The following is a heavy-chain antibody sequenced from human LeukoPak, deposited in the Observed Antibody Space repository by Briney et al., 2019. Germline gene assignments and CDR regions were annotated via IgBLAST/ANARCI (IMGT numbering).Heavy chain of an antibody. CDR2: IYYSGST. J-gene: IGHJ4*02. D-gene: IGHD1-26*01. CDR1: GGSISSSSNY. Sequence: SETLSLTCTVSGGSISSSSNYGGWIRQPPGKGLEWIGSIYYSGSTYYSPSLKSRVTISVDTSKNQFSQKLSSMTAADTAVYYCARGHRGFDYSGEGTLVTVSS. CDR3: ARGHRGFDY. V-gene: IGHV4-39*01.